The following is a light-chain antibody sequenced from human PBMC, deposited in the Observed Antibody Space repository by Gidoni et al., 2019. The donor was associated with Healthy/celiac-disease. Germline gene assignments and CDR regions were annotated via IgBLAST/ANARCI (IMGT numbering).Light chain of an antibody. J-gene: IGKJ1*01. CDR2: GAS. V-gene: IGKV3-20*01. CDR1: QSVSSSY. CDR3: QQYGSSSWT. Sequence: IVLTQTQGTLPLSPGERATLSCRASQSVSSSYLAWYQQKPGQAPRLLIYGASSRATGIPDRFSGSGSGTDFTLTISRLEPEDFAVYYCQQYGSSSWTFGQGTKVEIK.